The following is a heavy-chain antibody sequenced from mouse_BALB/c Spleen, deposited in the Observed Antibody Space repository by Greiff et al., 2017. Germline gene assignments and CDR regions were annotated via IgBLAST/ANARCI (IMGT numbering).Heavy chain of an antibody. Sequence: VQLKESGPELVKPGASVKMSCKASGYTFTSYVMHWVKQKPGQGLEWIGYINPYNDGTKYNEKFKGKATLTSDKSSSTAYMELSSLTSEDSAVYYCARGGPPTYYGVDYWGQGTTLTVSS. CDR3: ARGGPPTYYGVDY. V-gene: IGHV1-14*01. J-gene: IGHJ2*01. D-gene: IGHD1-2*01. CDR1: GYTFTSYV. CDR2: INPYNDGT.